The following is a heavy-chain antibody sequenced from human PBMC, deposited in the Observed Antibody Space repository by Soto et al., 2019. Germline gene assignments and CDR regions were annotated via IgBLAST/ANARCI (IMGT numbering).Heavy chain of an antibody. D-gene: IGHD5-18*01. CDR1: GGSISSSNW. V-gene: IGHV4-4*02. J-gene: IGHJ4*02. CDR2: IYHSGST. CDR3: ASFGYSYGYKDY. Sequence: TSETLSLTCAVSGGSISSSNWWSWVRQPPGKGLEWIGEIYHSGSTNYNPSLKSRVTISVDKSKNQFSLKLSSVTAADTAVYYCASFGYSYGYKDYWGQGTLVTVSS.